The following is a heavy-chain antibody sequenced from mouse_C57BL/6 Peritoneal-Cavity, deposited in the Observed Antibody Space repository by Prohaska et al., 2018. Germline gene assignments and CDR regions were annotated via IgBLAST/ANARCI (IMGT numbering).Heavy chain of an antibody. CDR2: ISYDGSN. CDR1: GYSITSGYY. Sequence: PSQSLSLTCSVTGYSITSGYYWNWIRQFPGNKLEWMGCISYDGSNNYNPSLKNRISITRDTSKKQFFLKLNSVTTEDTATYYCARGTIYDGYYHFAYWGQGTLVTVSA. J-gene: IGHJ3*01. V-gene: IGHV3-6*01. D-gene: IGHD2-3*01. CDR3: ARGTIYDGYYHFAY.